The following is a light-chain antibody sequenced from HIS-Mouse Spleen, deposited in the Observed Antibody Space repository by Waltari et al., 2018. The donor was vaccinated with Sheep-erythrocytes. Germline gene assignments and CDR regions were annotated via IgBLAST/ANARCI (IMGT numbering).Light chain of an antibody. CDR1: SSDVGGYNY. CDR3: CSYAGSYNHV. CDR2: DVS. V-gene: IGLV2-11*01. Sequence: QSALTQPRSVSGSPGQSVTISCTGTSSDVGGYNYVAWDQQHPGKAPKLMIYDVSKRRTGVPDRCSGSKSGNTASLTISGLQAEDEADYYCCSYAGSYNHVFGTGTKVTVL. J-gene: IGLJ1*01.